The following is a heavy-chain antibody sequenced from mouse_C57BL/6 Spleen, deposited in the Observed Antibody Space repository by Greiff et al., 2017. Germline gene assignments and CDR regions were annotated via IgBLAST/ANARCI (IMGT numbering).Heavy chain of an antibody. J-gene: IGHJ4*01. V-gene: IGHV5-9-1*02. CDR1: GFTFRSYA. CDR3: TRGSNYAMDY. CDR2: ISSGGDYI. Sequence: EVKLVESGEGLVKPGGSLKLSCAASGFTFRSYAMSWVRQTPEKRLEWVAYISSGGDYIYYADPVKGRFTISRANARNTLYLQMSSLKSDDTAMYYCTRGSNYAMDYWGQGTSVTVSS. D-gene: IGHD5-1*01.